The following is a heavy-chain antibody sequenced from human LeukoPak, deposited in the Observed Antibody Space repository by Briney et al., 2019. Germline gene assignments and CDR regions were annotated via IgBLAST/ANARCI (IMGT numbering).Heavy chain of an antibody. J-gene: IGHJ4*02. CDR1: GFNFNIYG. CDR2: IDSSSSYM. D-gene: IGHD3-10*01. Sequence: GSLRLSCAASGFNFNIYGMNWVRQAPGKGLEWVSSIDSSSSYMYYADSVKGRFTISRDNAQNSLYLQMNSLRAEDTAVYYCARPPASLPGVTMAGDWGQGTLVTVSS. CDR3: ARPPASLPGVTMAGD. V-gene: IGHV3-21*06.